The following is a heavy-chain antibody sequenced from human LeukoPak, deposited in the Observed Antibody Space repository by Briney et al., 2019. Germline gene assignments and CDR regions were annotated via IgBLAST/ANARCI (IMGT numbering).Heavy chain of an antibody. CDR1: GGTFSSYA. V-gene: IGHV1-69*04. CDR2: IIPILGIA. J-gene: IGHJ4*02. D-gene: IGHD3-22*01. Sequence: GASVKVSCKASGGTFSSYAISWVRQAPGQGLEWMGRIIPILGIANYAQKFQGRVTITADKSTSTAYMELSSLRSEDTAVYYCARAPADYDSSGYGDYWGRGTLVTVSS. CDR3: ARAPADYDSSGYGDY.